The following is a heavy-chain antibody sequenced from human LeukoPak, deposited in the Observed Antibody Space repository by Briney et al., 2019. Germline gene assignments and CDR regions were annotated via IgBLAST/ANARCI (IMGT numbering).Heavy chain of an antibody. CDR2: ISSSGSTI. Sequence: GGSLRLSCAASGFTFSSYEMNWVRQAPGKGLEWVSYISSSGSTIYYADSVKGRFTISRDNAKNSLYLQMNSLRAEDTAVYYCARGLYCSGGSCYSDRRINFDYWGQGTLVTVSS. CDR1: GFTFSSYE. V-gene: IGHV3-48*03. D-gene: IGHD2-15*01. CDR3: ARGLYCSGGSCYSDRRINFDY. J-gene: IGHJ4*02.